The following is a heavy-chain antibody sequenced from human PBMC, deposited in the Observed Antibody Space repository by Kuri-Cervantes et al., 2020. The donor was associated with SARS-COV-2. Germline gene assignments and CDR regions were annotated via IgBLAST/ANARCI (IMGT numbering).Heavy chain of an antibody. V-gene: IGHV4-59*08. CDR2: IYYSGST. D-gene: IGHD6-13*01. Sequence: ESLKISCTVSGVSISSYYWSWIRQPPGKGLEWIGYIYYSGSTNYNPSLKSRVTISVDTSKNQFSLKLSSVTAADTAVYYCARVPIAAPEYWRQGTLVTVSS. J-gene: IGHJ4*02. CDR3: ARVPIAAPEY. CDR1: GVSISSYY.